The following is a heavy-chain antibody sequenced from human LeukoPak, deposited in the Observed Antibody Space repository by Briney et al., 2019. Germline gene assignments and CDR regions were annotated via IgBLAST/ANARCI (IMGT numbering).Heavy chain of an antibody. CDR3: ARALAVAGTGVFDY. V-gene: IGHV1-46*01. Sequence: ASVKVSCKASGYTFTSYYMHWVRQAPGQGPEWMGLINPSGGSTSYAQKFQGRVTMTRDTSTGTVYMELSSLRSEDTAVYYCARALAVAGTGVFDYWGQGTLVTVSS. CDR1: GYTFTSYY. J-gene: IGHJ4*02. D-gene: IGHD6-19*01. CDR2: INPSGGST.